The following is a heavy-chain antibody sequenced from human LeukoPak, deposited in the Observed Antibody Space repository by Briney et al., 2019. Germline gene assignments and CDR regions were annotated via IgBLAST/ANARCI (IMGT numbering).Heavy chain of an antibody. CDR1: GFSVSSNF. V-gene: IGHV3-53*01. CDR2: IFSGGST. D-gene: IGHD4-23*01. J-gene: IGHJ3*02. Sequence: GGSLRPSCAASGFSVSSNFMTRVRQAPGKGLEWLSVIFSGGSTYYADSVKGRFTISRDNSKNTLYLQMSSLRAEDTAVYFCARGRRWDLLVSLIDASDIWGQGTMVTVSS. CDR3: ARGRRWDLLVSLIDASDI.